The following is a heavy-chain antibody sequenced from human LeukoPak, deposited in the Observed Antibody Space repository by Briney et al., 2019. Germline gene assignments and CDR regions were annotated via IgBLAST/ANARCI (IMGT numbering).Heavy chain of an antibody. CDR1: GGSITGSNYY. D-gene: IGHD2-8*01. J-gene: IGHJ5*02. Sequence: SETLSLTCTVSGGSITGSNYYWAWIRQPLGKGLERIGEINHSGSTNYNPSLKSRVTISVDTSKNQFSLKLSSVTAADTAVYYCARGRRTAQTKNNWFDPWGQGTLVTVSS. CDR3: ARGRRTAQTKNNWFDP. CDR2: INHSGST. V-gene: IGHV4-39*07.